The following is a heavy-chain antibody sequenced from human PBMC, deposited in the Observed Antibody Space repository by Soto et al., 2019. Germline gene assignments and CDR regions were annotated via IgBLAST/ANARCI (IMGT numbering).Heavy chain of an antibody. CDR1: GFTFGDYA. CDR2: IRSKAYGGTT. J-gene: IGHJ3*02. CDR3: SGDYEIFSAFDI. V-gene: IGHV3-49*03. D-gene: IGHD4-17*01. Sequence: GGSLRLSCTASGFTFGDYAMSWFRQAPGKGLEWVGFIRSKAYGGTTEYAASVKGRFTISRDDSKSIAYLQMNSLKTEDTAVYYCSGDYEIFSAFDIWGQGTMVTVSS.